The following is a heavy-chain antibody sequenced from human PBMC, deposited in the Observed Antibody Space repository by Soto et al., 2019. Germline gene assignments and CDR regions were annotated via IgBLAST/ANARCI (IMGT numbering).Heavy chain of an antibody. D-gene: IGHD3-9*01. CDR2: ISANNGNT. Sequence: ASVKVSCKTSGYTFTSYGISWVRQAPGQGLEWMGWISANNGNTKYAEKLQGRVTMTTDTSTSTAYMELRSLRSDDTAVYYCVRHRGPLIASPVILNNQNWFKPLAHRTLVSVSS. V-gene: IGHV1-18*01. CDR3: VRHRGPLIASPVILNNQNWFKP. J-gene: IGHJ5*02. CDR1: GYTFTSYG.